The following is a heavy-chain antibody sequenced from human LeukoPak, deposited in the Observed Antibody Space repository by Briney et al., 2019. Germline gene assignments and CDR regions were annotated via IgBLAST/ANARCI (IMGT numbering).Heavy chain of an antibody. J-gene: IGHJ4*02. Sequence: GRSLRLSCAASGFTFRTYSMHWVRQAPGKGLEWVSSISTSSSYIYYADSVKGRFTISRNNPKNSLYLQMNSLRAEDTAVYYCARNRGDPSYFDYWGQGTLVTVSS. CDR3: ARNRGDPSYFDY. CDR2: ISTSSSYI. D-gene: IGHD4-17*01. V-gene: IGHV3-21*01. CDR1: GFTFRTYS.